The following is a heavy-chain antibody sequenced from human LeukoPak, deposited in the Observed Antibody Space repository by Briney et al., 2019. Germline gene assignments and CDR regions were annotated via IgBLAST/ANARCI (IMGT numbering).Heavy chain of an antibody. CDR1: GFTFNRCW. CDR3: ATDSKVTALLYYYYGMAV. Sequence: GGSLRLSCVVSGFTFNRCWMNWGRQAPGKGLEWVSSISSSSSYIYYADSVKGRFTISRDNAKNSLYLQMTSTRAEDPAVYYCATDSKVTALLYYYYGMAVWGQGTTVTVSS. J-gene: IGHJ6*02. D-gene: IGHD2-21*02. CDR2: ISSSSSYI. V-gene: IGHV3-21*01.